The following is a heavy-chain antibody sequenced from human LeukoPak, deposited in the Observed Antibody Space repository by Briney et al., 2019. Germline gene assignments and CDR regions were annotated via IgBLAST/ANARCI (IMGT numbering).Heavy chain of an antibody. V-gene: IGHV3-21*01. D-gene: IGHD6-13*01. J-gene: IGHJ5*02. Sequence: AGGSLRLSCAASGFTFSSYSMNWARQAPGKGLEWVSSISSSSSYIYYADSVKGRFTISRDNAKNSLYLQMNSLRAEDTAVYYCAREPSIAAAGNPWGQGTLVTVSS. CDR2: ISSSSSYI. CDR3: AREPSIAAAGNP. CDR1: GFTFSSYS.